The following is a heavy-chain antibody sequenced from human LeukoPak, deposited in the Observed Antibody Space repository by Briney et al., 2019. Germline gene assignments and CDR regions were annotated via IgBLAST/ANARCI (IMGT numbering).Heavy chain of an antibody. V-gene: IGHV4-4*07. D-gene: IGHD6-13*01. CDR3: ARVRPRLLYSSSRANWFDP. CDR1: GGSISSYY. CDR2: IYTSGST. Sequence: SETLSLTCTVSGGSISSYYWSWIRQPAGKGLEWIGRIYTSGSTNYNPSLKSRVTISVDTSKNQFSLKLSSVTAADTAVYYCARVRPRLLYSSSRANWFDPWGQGTLVTVSS. J-gene: IGHJ5*02.